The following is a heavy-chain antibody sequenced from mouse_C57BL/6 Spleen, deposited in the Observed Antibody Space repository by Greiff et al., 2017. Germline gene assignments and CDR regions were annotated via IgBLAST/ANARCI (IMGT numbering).Heavy chain of an antibody. CDR1: GFTFSDYG. V-gene: IGHV5-17*01. J-gene: IGHJ1*03. CDR3: ARDYNV. Sequence: EVHLVESGGGLVKPGGSLKLSCAASGFTFSDYGMHWVRQAPEKGLAWVAYISSGSSTIYYADTVKGRFTISRDNAKNTLFLQMTSLRTEDTAMYYCARDYNVWGTGTTVTVSS. D-gene: IGHD2-12*01. CDR2: ISSGSSTI.